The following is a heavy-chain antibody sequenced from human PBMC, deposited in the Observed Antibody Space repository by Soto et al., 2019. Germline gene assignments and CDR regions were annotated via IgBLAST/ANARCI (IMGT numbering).Heavy chain of an antibody. CDR1: GVSFDGFL. CDR2: ISRAGGS. CDR3: ARVLLWFGAVEY. V-gene: IGHV4-34*01. D-gene: IGHD3-10*01. J-gene: IGHJ4*02. Sequence: QVHLQQWGAGLLEPSETLSLTCAVSGVSFDGFLWTWIRQSPGKGLEWIGEISRAGGSNYNPSLNGRVTISLDTSKDQFSLRLRSVTAADTAVYYCARVLLWFGAVEYWVQGTPVTVSS.